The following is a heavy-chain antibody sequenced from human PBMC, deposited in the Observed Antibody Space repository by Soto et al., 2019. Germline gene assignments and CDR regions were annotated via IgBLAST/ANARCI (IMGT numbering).Heavy chain of an antibody. CDR2: ISAYNGDT. Sequence: QDQLVQSGGEVKKPGASVKVSCKASGYSFTNYGITWVRQAPGQGVEWMGWISAYNGDTNYAQKLQGRVTMTTDAPTSTAYLKVRRLRSDDTAVYYCAMYRGVAPPVAGNTHYYYYMDVWGKGTTVTVSS. J-gene: IGHJ6*03. D-gene: IGHD6-19*01. CDR1: GYSFTNYG. V-gene: IGHV1-18*01. CDR3: AMYRGVAPPVAGNTHYYYYMDV.